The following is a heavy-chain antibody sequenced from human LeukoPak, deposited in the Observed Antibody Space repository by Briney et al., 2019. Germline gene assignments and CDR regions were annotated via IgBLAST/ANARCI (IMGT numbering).Heavy chain of an antibody. D-gene: IGHD3-9*01. CDR1: GYNFTNYY. CDR2: MNPSGDTT. Sequence: GASVKVSCKASGYNFTNYYMHWVRQAPGHGLEWMGIMNPSGDTTTYAEKLQGRITMTRDTSTSTVYMELSSQRSEDTAVYYCARGGALRYFEWFSAYWGQGTLVTVSS. J-gene: IGHJ4*02. V-gene: IGHV1-46*01. CDR3: ARGGALRYFEWFSAY.